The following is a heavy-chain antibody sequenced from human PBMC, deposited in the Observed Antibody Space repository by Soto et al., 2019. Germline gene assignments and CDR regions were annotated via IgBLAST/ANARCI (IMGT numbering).Heavy chain of an antibody. J-gene: IGHJ4*02. CDR3: AKGMGGYCSSTSCYSGGIFDY. V-gene: IGHV3-23*01. Sequence: VQLLESGGGLVQPGGSLRLSCAASGFTFSSYAMSWVRQAPGKGLEWVSAISGSGGSTYYADSVKGRFTISRDNSKNTLYLQMNSLRAEDTAVYYCAKGMGGYCSSTSCYSGGIFDYWGQGTLVTVSS. D-gene: IGHD2-2*01. CDR2: ISGSGGST. CDR1: GFTFSSYA.